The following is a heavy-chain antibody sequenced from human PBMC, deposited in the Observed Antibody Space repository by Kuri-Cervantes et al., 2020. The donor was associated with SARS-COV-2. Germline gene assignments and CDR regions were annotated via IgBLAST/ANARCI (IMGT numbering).Heavy chain of an antibody. V-gene: IGHV3-21*01. CDR3: ARSRGHSPRGPGAYFDY. Sequence: GESLKISCAASGFTFSSYSMNWVRQAPGKGLEWVSSISSSSSYIYYADSVKGRFTISRDNAKNSLYLQMNSLRAEDTAVYYCARSRGHSPRGPGAYFDYWGQGTLVTVSS. CDR1: GFTFSSYS. J-gene: IGHJ4*02. D-gene: IGHD4-23*01. CDR2: ISSSSSYI.